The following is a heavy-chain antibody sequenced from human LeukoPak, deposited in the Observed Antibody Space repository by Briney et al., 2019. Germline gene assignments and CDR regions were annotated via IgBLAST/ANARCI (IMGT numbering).Heavy chain of an antibody. CDR3: ARGLSPWGADGAGLGY. Sequence: GRSLRLSCAASGFTFSSYGMHWVRQAPGKGLEWVAAIWYDGSNKYYADSVKGRFTISRDNSKNTLYLQMNSLRAEDTAVYYCARGLSPWGADGAGLGYWGQGTLVTVSS. J-gene: IGHJ4*02. CDR1: GFTFSSYG. CDR2: IWYDGSNK. V-gene: IGHV3-33*01. D-gene: IGHD6-13*01.